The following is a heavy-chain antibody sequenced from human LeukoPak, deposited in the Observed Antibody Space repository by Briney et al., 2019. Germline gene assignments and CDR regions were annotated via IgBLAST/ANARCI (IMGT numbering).Heavy chain of an antibody. Sequence: TGGSLRLSCAASGFTFSSYGMHWVRQAPVKGLEWVAVIWYDGSNKYYADSVKGRFTISRDNSKNTLYLQMNSLRAEDTAVYYCARDFYDSSGYYYDYWGQGTLVTVSS. J-gene: IGHJ4*02. D-gene: IGHD3-22*01. CDR2: IWYDGSNK. V-gene: IGHV3-33*01. CDR1: GFTFSSYG. CDR3: ARDFYDSSGYYYDY.